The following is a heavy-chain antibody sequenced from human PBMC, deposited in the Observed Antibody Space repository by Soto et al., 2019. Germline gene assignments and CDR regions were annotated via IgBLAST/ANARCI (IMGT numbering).Heavy chain of an antibody. CDR2: ISSSSSYI. V-gene: IGHV3-21*01. D-gene: IGHD5-12*01. CDR3: ARVGDLSGYDLVGFDY. J-gene: IGHJ4*02. CDR1: GFTFSSYS. Sequence: EVQLVESGGGLVKPGGSLRLSCAASGFTFSSYSMNWVRQAPGKGLEWVSSISSSSSYIYYADSVKGRFTISRDNAKNSLYLQMNSLRAEDTAVYYCARVGDLSGYDLVGFDYWGQGTLVTVSS.